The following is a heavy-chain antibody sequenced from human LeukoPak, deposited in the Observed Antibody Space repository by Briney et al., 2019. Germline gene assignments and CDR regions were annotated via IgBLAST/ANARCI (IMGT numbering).Heavy chain of an antibody. J-gene: IGHJ4*02. CDR1: GGSISSSTYY. D-gene: IGHD4-17*01. CDR2: IYYTGST. V-gene: IGHV4-39*01. CDR3: ARHVVAYDYGDY. Sequence: SETLSLTCIVSGGSISSSTYYWGWTRQPPGKGLEWIGSIYYTGSTYYNPSLKSRVTISVDTSENQFSLRLSSVIAADTAVYYCARHVVAYDYGDYWGQGTLVTVSS.